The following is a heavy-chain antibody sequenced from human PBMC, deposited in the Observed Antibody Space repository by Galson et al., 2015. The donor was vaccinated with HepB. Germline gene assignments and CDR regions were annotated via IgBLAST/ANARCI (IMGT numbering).Heavy chain of an antibody. J-gene: IGHJ3*02. CDR1: GFSLSTSGMC. CDR3: ARIRVVPAAMSVFGAFDI. Sequence: PALVKPTQTLTLTCTFSGFSLSTSGMCVSWIRQPPGKALEWLARIDWDDDKYYSTSLKTRLTISKDTSKNQVVLTMTNMDPVDTATYYCARIRVVPAAMSVFGAFDIWGQGTMVTVSS. V-gene: IGHV2-70*11. D-gene: IGHD2-2*01. CDR2: IDWDDDK.